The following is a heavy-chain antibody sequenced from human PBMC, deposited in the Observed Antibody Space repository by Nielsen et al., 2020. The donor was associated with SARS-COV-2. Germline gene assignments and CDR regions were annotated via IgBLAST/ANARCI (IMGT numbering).Heavy chain of an antibody. CDR3: ARGHSGSYYYGMDV. CDR2: ISWNSGSI. Sequence: GGSLRLSCAASGFTFDDYAMHWVRQAPGKGLEWVSGISWNSGSIGYADSVKGRFTISRDNSKNTLYLQMNSLRAEDTAVYYCARGHSGSYYYGMDVWGQGTTVTVSS. J-gene: IGHJ6*02. V-gene: IGHV3-9*01. D-gene: IGHD1-26*01. CDR1: GFTFDDYA.